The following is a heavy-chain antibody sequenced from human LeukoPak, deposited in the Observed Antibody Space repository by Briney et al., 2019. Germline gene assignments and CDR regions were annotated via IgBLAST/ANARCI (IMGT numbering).Heavy chain of an antibody. CDR1: GFTFSSYS. J-gene: IGHJ4*02. D-gene: IGHD3-3*01. CDR3: VRDDYDFWSGYQRYFEF. V-gene: IGHV3-7*01. CDR2: IKQDGSEK. Sequence: GGSLRLSCAASGFTFSSYSMNWVRQAPGKGLEWVANIKQDGSEKYYVDSVEGRFTISRDSVKNSLYLQMTSVRADDTAMYYCVRDDYDFWSGYQRYFEFWGQGTLVTVSS.